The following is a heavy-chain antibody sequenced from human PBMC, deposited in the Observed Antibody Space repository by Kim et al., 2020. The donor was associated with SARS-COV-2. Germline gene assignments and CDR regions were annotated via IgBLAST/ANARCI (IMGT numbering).Heavy chain of an antibody. CDR3: ARSLGDSIDY. J-gene: IGHJ4*02. V-gene: IGHV3-53*01. CDR1: GFTFSSNY. D-gene: IGHD3-16*01. CDR2: IYAGGGT. Sequence: GGSLRLSCAASGFTFSSNYMSWVRQAPGKGLEWVSVIYAGGGTYSADSVKGRFTISRDNSKNTLYLQMNSLRAEDTAVYYCARSLGDSIDYWGQGTLVTVSS.